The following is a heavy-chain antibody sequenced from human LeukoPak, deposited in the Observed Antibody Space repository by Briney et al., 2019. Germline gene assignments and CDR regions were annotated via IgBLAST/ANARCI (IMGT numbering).Heavy chain of an antibody. CDR3: ARVEVGYCSSTSCYAYYYYYMDV. Sequence: GGSLRLSCAASGFTFSDYYMNWVRQAPGKGLEWVSSISSSSSYIYYADSVKGRFTISRDNAKNSLYLQMNSLRAEDTAVYYCARVEVGYCSSTSCYAYYYYYMDVWGKGTTVTVSS. J-gene: IGHJ6*03. D-gene: IGHD2-2*01. CDR2: ISSSSSYI. V-gene: IGHV3-21*01. CDR1: GFTFSDYY.